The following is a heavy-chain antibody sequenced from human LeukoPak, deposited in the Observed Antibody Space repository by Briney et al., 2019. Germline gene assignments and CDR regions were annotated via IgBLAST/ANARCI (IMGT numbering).Heavy chain of an antibody. J-gene: IGHJ4*02. Sequence: GGSLRLSCAASGFTFSSFSMNWVRQAPGKGLEWVSSISSDSSYIFYADSVKGRFTISRDNAKNSLYLQMNSLRAEDTAVYYCARVGYSYGYDYWGQGTLVTVSS. CDR1: GFTFSSFS. D-gene: IGHD5-18*01. CDR3: ARVGYSYGYDY. V-gene: IGHV3-21*01. CDR2: ISSDSSYI.